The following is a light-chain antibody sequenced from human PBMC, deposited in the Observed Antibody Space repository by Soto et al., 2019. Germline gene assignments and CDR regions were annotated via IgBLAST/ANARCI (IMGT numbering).Light chain of an antibody. V-gene: IGKV4-1*01. CDR2: WAP. J-gene: IGKJ1*01. CDR3: QQYYRPWT. Sequence: DIVMTQSPDSLAVSRGERATINCKSSQSVLYSSNNKNYLAWYQQKPGQPPKLLIYWAPTRESGVPDRFSGSGSRTDFTLTTSSLQAEDVAVYYCQQYYRPWTFGQGTKVEIK. CDR1: QSVLYSSNNKNY.